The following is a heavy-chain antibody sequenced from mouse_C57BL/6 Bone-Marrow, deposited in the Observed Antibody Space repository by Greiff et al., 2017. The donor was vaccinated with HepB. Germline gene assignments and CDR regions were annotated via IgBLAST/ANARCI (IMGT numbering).Heavy chain of an antibody. CDR2: ISNGGGST. J-gene: IGHJ4*01. CDR3: ARQEPYGSYYYAMDY. CDR1: GFTFSDYY. Sequence: EVQVVESGGGLVQPGGSLKLSCAASGFTFSDYYMYWVRQTPEKRLEWVAYISNGGGSTYYPDTVKGRFTISRDNAKNTLYLQMSRLKSEDTAMYYCARQEPYGSYYYAMDYWGQGTSVTVSS. V-gene: IGHV5-12*01. D-gene: IGHD1-1*01.